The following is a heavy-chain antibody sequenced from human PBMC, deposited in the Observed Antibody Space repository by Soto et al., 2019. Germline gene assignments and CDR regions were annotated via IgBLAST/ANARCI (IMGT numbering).Heavy chain of an antibody. V-gene: IGHV4-59*01. CDR2: ISYSGNT. CDR1: GGSISNFY. D-gene: IGHD2-8*01. J-gene: IGHJ4*02. Sequence: QVHLRESGPGLVKPSETLSLSCTVSGGSISNFYWSWIRQPPGKGLEWIGYISYSGNTNYNPSLKSQVSISVDTSKNQLSLNLTSVTAADTAVYYCARAPMVLSRSYFDSWGQGTPVTVSS. CDR3: ARAPMVLSRSYFDS.